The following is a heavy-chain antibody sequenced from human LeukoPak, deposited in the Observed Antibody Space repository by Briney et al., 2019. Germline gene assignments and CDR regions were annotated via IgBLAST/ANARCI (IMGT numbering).Heavy chain of an antibody. J-gene: IGHJ4*02. CDR2: IYYSWGM. CDR3: ARNVTAGFFDY. V-gene: IGHV4-59*04. Sequence: PSETLSLTCTVSGGAISSYYWGWIRQPPGKGLEWIATIYYSWGMYFNPSLKSRVTVSLDASKNQFSLKMTSLTAADTAIYYCARNVTAGFFDYWGQGIMVTVSS. D-gene: IGHD1-1*01. CDR1: GGAISSYY.